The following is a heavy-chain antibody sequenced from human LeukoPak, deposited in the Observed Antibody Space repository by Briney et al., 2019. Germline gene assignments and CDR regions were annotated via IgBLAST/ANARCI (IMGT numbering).Heavy chain of an antibody. CDR1: GYTFTSNG. CDR3: ARDKDHGFDM. J-gene: IGHJ3*02. V-gene: IGHV1-18*01. Sequence: EASVKVSCKASGYTFTSNGISWVRQAPGQGLEWMGWISTSSGKTNYAQRLLDRVTMTTDTSTRTAYMELRGLRFDDTAVYFCARDKDHGFDMWGQGTMVTVSS. CDR2: ISTSSGKT.